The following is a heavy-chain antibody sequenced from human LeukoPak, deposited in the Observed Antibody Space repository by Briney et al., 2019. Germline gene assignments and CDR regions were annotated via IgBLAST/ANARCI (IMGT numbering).Heavy chain of an antibody. V-gene: IGHV3-48*03. CDR2: ISSSGNTI. J-gene: IGHJ4*02. CDR3: ASIAAAGTNLDY. Sequence: GGSLRLSCAASGFTFSSYEMNWVRQAPGKGLEWVSYISSSGNTIYYADSVKGRFTISRHNAKNSLYLRMNSLRAEDTAVYYCASIAAAGTNLDYWGQGTLVTVSS. D-gene: IGHD6-13*01. CDR1: GFTFSSYE.